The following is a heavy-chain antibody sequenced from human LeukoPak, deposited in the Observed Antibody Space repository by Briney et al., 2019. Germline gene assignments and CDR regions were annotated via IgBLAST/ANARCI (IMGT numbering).Heavy chain of an antibody. J-gene: IGHJ5*02. CDR2: IYHSGST. Sequence: SETLSLTCAVSGYSISSGYYWGWIRPPPGKGREWIGIIYHSGSTYYNPSLKTRVTISVDTSKNQFSLKLSSVHAAGTAVYYCARHQKYYDFWSGYEFDPWGQGTLVTVSS. D-gene: IGHD3-3*01. CDR1: GYSISSGYY. V-gene: IGHV4-38-2*01. CDR3: ARHQKYYDFWSGYEFDP.